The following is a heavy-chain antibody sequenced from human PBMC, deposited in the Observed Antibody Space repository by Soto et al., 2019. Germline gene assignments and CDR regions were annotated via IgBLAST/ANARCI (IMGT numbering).Heavy chain of an antibody. CDR3: TRRGYGSGSYTLDWYFDL. CDR1: GFTFSGSA. J-gene: IGHJ2*01. V-gene: IGHV3-73*02. Sequence: EVQLVESGGGVVQPGGSLKLSCAASGFTFSGSAMHWVRQASGKGLEWVGRIRSKDNNYATVYAASVEGRFTISRNESKNTAYLQMNSLETEDTAVYYCTRRGYGSGSYTLDWYFDLWGRGTLVTVSS. D-gene: IGHD3-10*01. CDR2: IRSKDNNYAT.